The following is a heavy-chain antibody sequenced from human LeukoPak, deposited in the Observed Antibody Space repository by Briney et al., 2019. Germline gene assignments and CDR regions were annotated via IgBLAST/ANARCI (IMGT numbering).Heavy chain of an antibody. D-gene: IGHD6-19*01. Sequence: PGGSLRVSCAASGFTFSSYGMHWVRQAPGKGLEWVAVIWYDGSNKHYADSVKGRFTISRDNSKNTLYLQMNSLRAEDTAVYYCARDPYSSGWYLDYWGQGTLVTVSS. J-gene: IGHJ4*02. CDR1: GFTFSSYG. CDR3: ARDPYSSGWYLDY. CDR2: IWYDGSNK. V-gene: IGHV3-33*01.